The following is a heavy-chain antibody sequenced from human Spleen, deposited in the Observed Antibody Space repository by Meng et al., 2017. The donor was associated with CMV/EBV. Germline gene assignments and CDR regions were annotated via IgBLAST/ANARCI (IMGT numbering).Heavy chain of an antibody. D-gene: IGHD2-2*01. CDR3: ARARLGYCSSTSCPNWFDP. V-gene: IGHV4-34*01. J-gene: IGHJ5*02. CDR1: SFSGYY. CDR2: INHSGST. Sequence: SFSGYYWSWIRQPPGKGLEWIGEINHSGSTTYNPSLKSRVTISVDTSKNQFSLKLSSVTAADTAVYYCARARLGYCSSTSCPNWFDPWGQGTLVTVSS.